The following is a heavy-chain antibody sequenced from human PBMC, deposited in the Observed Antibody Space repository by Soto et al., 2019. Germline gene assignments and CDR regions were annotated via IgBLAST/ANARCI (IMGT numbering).Heavy chain of an antibody. CDR3: AKNGQPPYYYYGLDV. J-gene: IGHJ6*02. V-gene: IGHV3-48*01. CDR1: GFTFSSFH. D-gene: IGHD2-8*01. Sequence: GGSLRLSCAASGFTFSSFHMNWVRQAPGRGLEWVAYITSSSDTIYYSDSVKGRFTIPRDNGKNSLFLQMNSLTSDDTAIYYYAKNGQPPYYYYGLDVWGQGTKVTVSS. CDR2: ITSSSDTI.